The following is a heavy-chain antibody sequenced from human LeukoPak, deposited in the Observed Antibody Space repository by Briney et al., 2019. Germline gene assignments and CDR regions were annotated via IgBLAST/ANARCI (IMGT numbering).Heavy chain of an antibody. CDR3: AKDGEGCSSTSCYVYYYYYMDV. V-gene: IGHV3-30*02. Sequence: GGSLRLSCAASGFTFSSYGMHWVRQAPGKGLEWVAFIRYDGSNKYYADSVKGRFTISRDNSKNTLYLQMNSLRAEDTAVYYCAKDGEGCSSTSCYVYYYYYMDVWGKGTTVTVSS. CDR2: IRYDGSNK. CDR1: GFTFSSYG. J-gene: IGHJ6*03. D-gene: IGHD2-2*01.